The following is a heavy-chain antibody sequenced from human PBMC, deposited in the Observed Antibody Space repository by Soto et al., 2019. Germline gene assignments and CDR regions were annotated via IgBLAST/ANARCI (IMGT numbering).Heavy chain of an antibody. CDR1: GGTFSSYA. J-gene: IGHJ4*02. CDR2: IIPIFGTA. V-gene: IGHV1-69*13. CDR3: ARVSNYDILTGPCDY. D-gene: IGHD3-9*01. Sequence: SVKVSCKASGGTFSSYAISWVRQAPGQGLEWMGGIIPIFGTANYAQKFQGRVTITADESTSTAYMELSSLRSEDTAVYYCARVSNYDILTGPCDYWGQGTLVTVSS.